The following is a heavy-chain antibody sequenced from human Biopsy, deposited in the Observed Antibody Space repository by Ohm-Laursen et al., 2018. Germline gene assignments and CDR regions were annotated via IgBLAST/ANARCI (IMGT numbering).Heavy chain of an antibody. V-gene: IGHV4-59*12. D-gene: IGHD3-9*01. CDR3: ARGSLKMDY. CDR2: IYYSGST. CDR1: GGSISSYY. Sequence: SDTLSLTCPVSGGSISSYYWNWIRQPPGKGLEWIGYIYYSGSTEYNPSLKSRVNMSVDTSKNEFSLRMTSVTAADTAVYYCARGSLKMDYWGQGTLVTVSS. J-gene: IGHJ4*02.